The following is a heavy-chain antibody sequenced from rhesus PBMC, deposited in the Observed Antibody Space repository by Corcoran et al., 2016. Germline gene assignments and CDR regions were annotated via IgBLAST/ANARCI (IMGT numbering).Heavy chain of an antibody. V-gene: IGHV4-160*01. CDR2: IYGGSGAP. CDR1: GGSISGYY. Sequence: QVQLQESGPGLVKPSETLSLTCAVSGGSISGYYWSWIRHPHGKGLGWIGRIYGGSGAPDTIPSLNSRVTVSTDTSMTQFSLKLRSVTAAATAVYYCAGHGPRSPFYYWGQGVLVTVSS. J-gene: IGHJ4*01. D-gene: IGHD3-3*01. CDR3: AGHGPRSPFYY.